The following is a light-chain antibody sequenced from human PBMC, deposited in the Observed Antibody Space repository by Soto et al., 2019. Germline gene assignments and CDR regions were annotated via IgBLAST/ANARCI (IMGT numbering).Light chain of an antibody. V-gene: IGLV2-14*03. Sequence: QSALTQPASVSGSPGQSIAISCTRTSSDVGSYNYVSWYQQHPGKAPKLMIYDVSNRPSGVSDRFSGSKSGNTASLTISGLQAEDEADYFCNSYTSSSTYVFGTGTKV. J-gene: IGLJ1*01. CDR3: NSYTSSSTYV. CDR1: SSDVGSYNY. CDR2: DVS.